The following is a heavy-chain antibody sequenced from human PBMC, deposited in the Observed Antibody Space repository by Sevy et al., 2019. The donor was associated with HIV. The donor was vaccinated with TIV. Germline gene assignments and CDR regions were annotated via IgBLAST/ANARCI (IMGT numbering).Heavy chain of an antibody. J-gene: IGHJ3*02. CDR1: AFSLSNYY. CDR2: IKQGGNEQ. CDR3: AREGVIYDDDGRDFDDAFDI. D-gene: IGHD2-21*01. V-gene: IGHV3-7*01. Sequence: GGSVRLSCAASAFSLSNYYMTWVRQAPGKGLEWVANIKQGGNEQFYLESVKGRFTISRDDSKNSVYLQMTSLRAEDTAVYYCAREGVIYDDDGRDFDDAFDIWGHGTMVTVSS.